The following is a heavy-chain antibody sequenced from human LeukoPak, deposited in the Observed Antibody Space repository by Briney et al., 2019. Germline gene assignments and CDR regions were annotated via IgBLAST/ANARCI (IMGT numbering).Heavy chain of an antibody. V-gene: IGHV3-23*01. CDR1: GFTFSSYA. J-gene: IGHJ4*02. Sequence: GGSLRLSCAASGFTFSSYAMTWVRQAPGKGLGWVSSISGSDGSTYYADSVKGRFTISRDNSKNTLYVQMNSLRAEDTAVYYCAKGRSSGYDLGDYWGQGTLVTVSS. CDR2: ISGSDGST. CDR3: AKGRSSGYDLGDY. D-gene: IGHD3-22*01.